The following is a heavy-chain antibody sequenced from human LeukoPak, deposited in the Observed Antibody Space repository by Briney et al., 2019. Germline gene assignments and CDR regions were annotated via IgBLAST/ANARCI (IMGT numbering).Heavy chain of an antibody. D-gene: IGHD2-15*01. J-gene: IGHJ5*02. CDR2: INHSGST. CDR3: ARGLGGYCSGGSCRPHNWFDP. V-gene: IGHV4-34*01. CDR1: GGSFSGYY. Sequence: PSETLSLTCAVYGGSFSGYYWSWIRQPPGKGLEWIGEINHSGSTNYNPSLKSRVTISVDTSKNQFSLKLSSVTAADTAAYYCARGLGGYCSGGSCRPHNWFDPWGQGTLVTVSS.